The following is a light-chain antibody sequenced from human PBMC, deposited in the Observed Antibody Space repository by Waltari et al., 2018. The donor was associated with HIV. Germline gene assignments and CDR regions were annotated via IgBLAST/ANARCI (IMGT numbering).Light chain of an antibody. V-gene: IGKV4-1*01. Sequence: DIVMTQSPDSLGVSLGEKATIHCQSSQSVLHNSNNKNNIAWCQQKPGQPPKLLLYWASTRESVVPDRSSGGASGTDFTLTISSLQAEDVSVYYCQQYYTTPLTFGQGTKVEI. CDR3: QQYYTTPLT. CDR2: WAS. J-gene: IGKJ1*01. CDR1: QSVLHNSNNKNN.